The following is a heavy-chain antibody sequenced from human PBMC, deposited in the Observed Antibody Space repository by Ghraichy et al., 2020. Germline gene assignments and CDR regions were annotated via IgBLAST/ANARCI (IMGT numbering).Heavy chain of an antibody. CDR3: AREKSRDPYDYVWGSQGISDAFDI. D-gene: IGHD3-16*01. V-gene: IGHV1-18*01. J-gene: IGHJ3*02. Sequence: GESLNISCKASGYTFTSYGISWVRQAPGQGLEWMGWISAYNGNTNYAQKLQGRVTMTTDTSTSTAYMELRSLRSDDTAVYYCAREKSRDPYDYVWGSQGISDAFDIWGQGTMVTVSS. CDR1: GYTFTSYG. CDR2: ISAYNGNT.